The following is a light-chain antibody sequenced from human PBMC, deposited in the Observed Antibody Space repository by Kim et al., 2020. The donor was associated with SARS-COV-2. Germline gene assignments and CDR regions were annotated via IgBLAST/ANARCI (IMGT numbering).Light chain of an antibody. Sequence: DIQMTQSPSSVSASVGDRVTITCRASQDISNFLAWYQQKPGKAPELLIYAATLESGVPSRFSGSGSGADFTLTISRLQHDDFATYYCQQVYYIIPVTFGVGTKVDIK. V-gene: IGKV1-12*01. CDR1: QDISNF. J-gene: IGKJ4*02. CDR2: AA. CDR3: QQVYYIIPVT.